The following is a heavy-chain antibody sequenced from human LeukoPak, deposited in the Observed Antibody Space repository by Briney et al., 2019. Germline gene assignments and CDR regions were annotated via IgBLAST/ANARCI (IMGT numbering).Heavy chain of an antibody. J-gene: IGHJ4*02. CDR1: GYTFTSYG. CDR2: ISAYNGNT. Sequence: ASVKVSCKASGYTFTSYGISWVRQAPGQGLEWMGWISAYNGNTNYAQKLQGRVTMTTDTSTSTAYMELRSLRSDDTAVYYCVRDHEDDYLLDYWGQGTLVTVSS. CDR3: VRDHEDDYLLDY. V-gene: IGHV1-18*01. D-gene: IGHD4/OR15-4a*01.